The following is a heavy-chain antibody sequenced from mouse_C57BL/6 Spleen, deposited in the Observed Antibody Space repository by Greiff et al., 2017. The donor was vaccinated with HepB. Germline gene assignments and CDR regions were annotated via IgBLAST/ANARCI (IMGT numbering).Heavy chain of an antibody. CDR1: GYTFTSYG. J-gene: IGHJ1*03. Sequence: QVQLQQSGAELARPGASVKLSCKASGYTFTSYGISWVKQRTGQGLEWIGEIYPRSGNTYYNEKFKGKATLTADKSSSTAYMELRSLTSEDSAVYFCARRNITTVVATRYWYFDVWGTGTTVTVSS. CDR3: ARRNITTVVATRYWYFDV. V-gene: IGHV1-81*01. CDR2: IYPRSGNT. D-gene: IGHD1-1*01.